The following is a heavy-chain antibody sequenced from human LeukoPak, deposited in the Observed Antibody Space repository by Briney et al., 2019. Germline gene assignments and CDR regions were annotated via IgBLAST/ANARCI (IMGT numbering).Heavy chain of an antibody. CDR3: ARARLDSSGRFDY. D-gene: IGHD3-22*01. CDR1: GDSINAYY. V-gene: IGHV4-59*08. Sequence: PSETLSLTCTVSGDSINAYYWGWIRQPPGKGLEWIGYIYFSGTTKYNPSLESRVTISVDTSKNQFSLKLSSVTAADTAVYYCARARLDSSGRFDYWGQGTLVTVSS. J-gene: IGHJ4*02. CDR2: IYFSGTT.